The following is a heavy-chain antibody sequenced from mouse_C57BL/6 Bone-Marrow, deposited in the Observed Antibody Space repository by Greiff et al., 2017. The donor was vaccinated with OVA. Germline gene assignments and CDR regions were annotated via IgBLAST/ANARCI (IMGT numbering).Heavy chain of an antibody. CDR1: GFTFSDYY. J-gene: IGHJ4*01. Sequence: DVKLVESGGGLVQPGGSLKLSCAASGFTFSDYYMYWVRQTPEKRLEWVAYISNGGGSTYYPDTVKGRFTISRDNAKNTLYLQMSRLKSEDTAMYYCARHEILRYAMDYWGQGTSVTVSS. CDR3: ARHEILRYAMDY. D-gene: IGHD1-1*01. V-gene: IGHV5-12*01. CDR2: ISNGGGST.